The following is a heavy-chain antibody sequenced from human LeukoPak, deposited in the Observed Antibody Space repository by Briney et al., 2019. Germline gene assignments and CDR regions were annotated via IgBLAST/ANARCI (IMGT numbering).Heavy chain of an antibody. D-gene: IGHD1-1*01. CDR3: TRDRGVTNWERPTGYYYYYVDV. CDR2: ISSTGTT. Sequence: SETLSLTCTVSGGSISSYYWSWIRQPAGTGLEWIGRISSTGTTNSNPSLTSRVTISADTSKNHVSLKLTSVTAADTAMYYCTRDRGVTNWERPTGYYYYYVDVWGKGTTVIVSS. J-gene: IGHJ6*03. CDR1: GGSISSYY. V-gene: IGHV4-4*07.